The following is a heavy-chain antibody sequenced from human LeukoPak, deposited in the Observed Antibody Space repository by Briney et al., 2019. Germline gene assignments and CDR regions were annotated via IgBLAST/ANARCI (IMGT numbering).Heavy chain of an antibody. J-gene: IGHJ6*03. CDR3: ARVNYPSDYYYMDV. V-gene: IGHV3-11*04. Sequence: PGGSLRLSCAVSGFTFSDYYMSWIRQAPGKGLEWVSYISSSGSTIYYADSVKGRFTISRDNAKNSLYLQMNSLRAEDTAVYYCARVNYPSDYYYMDVWGKGTTVTVSS. CDR2: ISSSGSTI. D-gene: IGHD5-24*01. CDR1: GFTFSDYY.